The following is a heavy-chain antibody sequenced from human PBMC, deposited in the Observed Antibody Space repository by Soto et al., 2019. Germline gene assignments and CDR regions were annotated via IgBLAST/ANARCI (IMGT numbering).Heavy chain of an antibody. V-gene: IGHV4-34*01. J-gene: IGHJ6*02. CDR3: ARVWFGESHYYYGMDV. CDR1: GGSFSGYY. D-gene: IGHD3-10*01. CDR2: INHSGST. Sequence: SETLSLTCAVYGGSFSGYYWSWIRQPPGKGLEWIGEINHSGSTNYNPSLKSRVTISVDTSKNQFSLKLSSVTAADTAVYYCARVWFGESHYYYGMDVWGQGTTVS.